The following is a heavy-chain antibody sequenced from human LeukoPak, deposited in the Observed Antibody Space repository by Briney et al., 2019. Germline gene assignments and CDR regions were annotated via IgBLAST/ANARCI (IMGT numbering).Heavy chain of an antibody. D-gene: IGHD3-10*01. CDR3: ARDLMGRSDDY. CDR1: GYFFTGYF. V-gene: IGHV1-2*02. Sequence: GGSVKVSCTASGYFFTGYFIHWVRQAPGQGLEWMGWINPNGGGTNYAPKFQGSVTMTRDTSTSTAYMKLNSLRSDDTAVYYCARDLMGRSDDYWGQGTLVTVSA. CDR2: INPNGGGT. J-gene: IGHJ4*02.